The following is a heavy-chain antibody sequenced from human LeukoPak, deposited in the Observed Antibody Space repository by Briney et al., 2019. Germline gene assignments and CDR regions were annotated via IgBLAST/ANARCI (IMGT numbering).Heavy chain of an antibody. J-gene: IGHJ3*02. CDR2: IYPGDSDT. CDR1: GYSFTTYW. D-gene: IGHD3-10*01. Sequence: GESLTISGRGSGYSFTTYWIGWVRQMPGKGLEWMGIIYPGDSDTRYSPSFQGQVTISADKSINTAYLQWSSLKASDTAIYYCARTYGSGTYYNRVGAFDIWGQGTMVTVSS. CDR3: ARTYGSGTYYNRVGAFDI. V-gene: IGHV5-51*01.